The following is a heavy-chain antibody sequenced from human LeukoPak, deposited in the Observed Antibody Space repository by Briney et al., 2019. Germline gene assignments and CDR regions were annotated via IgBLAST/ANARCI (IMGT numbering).Heavy chain of an antibody. V-gene: IGHV1-2*02. CDR2: INPNSGGT. J-gene: IGHJ3*02. D-gene: IGHD3-22*01. Sequence: ASVKVSCEASGYTFTGYYMHWVRQAPGQGLEWMGWINPNSGGTNYAQKFQGRVTMTRDTSISTAYMELSRLRSDDTAVYYCARADYYDSSGDDAFDIWGQGTMVTVSS. CDR3: ARADYYDSSGDDAFDI. CDR1: GYTFTGYY.